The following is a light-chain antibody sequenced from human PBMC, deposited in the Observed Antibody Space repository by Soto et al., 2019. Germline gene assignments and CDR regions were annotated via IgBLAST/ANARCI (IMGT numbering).Light chain of an antibody. CDR1: QSLVYRDGNTY. J-gene: IGKJ2*01. Sequence: VVMTQSPRSLPVTLGQLASISCTSSQSLVYRDGNTYLNWFHQRPGQPPRRLIYKVSNRDSGVPDRFSGSGSASAFTLKISRVAAEDVGLYYCMQGSHWPYTFGQGTKLEIK. CDR2: KVS. V-gene: IGKV2-30*01. CDR3: MQGSHWPYT.